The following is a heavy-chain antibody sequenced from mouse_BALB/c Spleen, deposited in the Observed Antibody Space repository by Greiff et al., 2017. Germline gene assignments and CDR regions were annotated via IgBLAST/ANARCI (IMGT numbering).Heavy chain of an antibody. CDR3: ANYYGSSYDWFAY. CDR1: GFTFSSYT. J-gene: IGHJ3*01. Sequence: EVMLVASGGGLVQPGGSLKLSCAASGFTFSSYTMSWVRQTPEKRLEWVAYISNGGGSTYYPDTVKGRFTISRDNAKNTLYLQMSSLKSEDTAMYYCANYYGSSYDWFAYWGQGTLVTVSA. CDR2: ISNGGGST. D-gene: IGHD1-1*01. V-gene: IGHV5-12-2*01.